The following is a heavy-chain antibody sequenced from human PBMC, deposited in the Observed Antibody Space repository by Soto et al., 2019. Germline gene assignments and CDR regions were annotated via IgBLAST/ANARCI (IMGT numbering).Heavy chain of an antibody. V-gene: IGHV3-23*01. CDR3: AKLPRGYYLVYFDY. D-gene: IGHD3-22*01. CDR2: ISGSGGST. CDR1: GFTFSRYA. J-gene: IGHJ4*02. Sequence: WGSLRLSCAASGFTFSRYAMSWVRQAPGKGLEWVSAISGSGGSTYYADSVKGRFTISRDNSKNTLYLQMNSLRAEDTAVYYCAKLPRGYYLVYFDYRGPGTLVTVSS.